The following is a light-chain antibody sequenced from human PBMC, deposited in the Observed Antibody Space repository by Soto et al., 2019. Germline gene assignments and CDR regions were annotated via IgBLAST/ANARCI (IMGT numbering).Light chain of an antibody. J-gene: IGKJ5*01. Sequence: DIVLTQSPATLSVSPGERATLSCRSSQSVSSNLAWYQQKPGQAPRLLIYGASTRATGIPARFSGSGSGTEFTLTISSQEPEDFAVYYCQQRSNWITFGQGTRLEIK. CDR3: QQRSNWIT. V-gene: IGKV3-11*01. CDR1: QSVSSN. CDR2: GAS.